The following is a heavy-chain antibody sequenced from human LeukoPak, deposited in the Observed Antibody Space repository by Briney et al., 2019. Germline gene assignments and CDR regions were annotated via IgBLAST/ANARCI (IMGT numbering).Heavy chain of an antibody. V-gene: IGHV3-48*03. J-gene: IGHJ6*03. Sequence: PGGSLRLSCAASGYTFSSYEMNWVRQAPGKGLEWVAYIDFSGSTRYHADSVKGRFTISRDNAKNSLYLQMNSLRAEDTAVYYCARGFGVAYYYYYMDVWGKGTTVTISS. CDR2: IDFSGSTR. D-gene: IGHD3-3*01. CDR1: GYTFSSYE. CDR3: ARGFGVAYYYYYMDV.